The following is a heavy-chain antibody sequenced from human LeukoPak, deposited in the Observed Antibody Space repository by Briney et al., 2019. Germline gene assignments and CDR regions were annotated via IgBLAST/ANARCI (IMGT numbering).Heavy chain of an antibody. D-gene: IGHD3-10*01. Sequence: TSETLSLTCTVSGGSLSSYYWSWIRQPPGKGLEWIWYIYYSGSTNYNPSLKSRVTISVDTSKNQFSLKLSSVTAADPAVYYCARDGRGSRSSWFDPWGQGTLVIVSS. V-gene: IGHV4-59*01. J-gene: IGHJ5*02. CDR1: GGSLSSYY. CDR3: ARDGRGSRSSWFDP. CDR2: IYYSGST.